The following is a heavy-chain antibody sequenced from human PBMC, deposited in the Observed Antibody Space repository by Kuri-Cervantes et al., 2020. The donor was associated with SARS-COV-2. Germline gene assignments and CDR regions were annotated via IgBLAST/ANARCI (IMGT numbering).Heavy chain of an antibody. CDR2: ISYDGSNK. D-gene: IGHD2-2*01. J-gene: IGHJ6*03. CDR1: GFTFGDYA. V-gene: IGHV3-30-3*01. CDR3: ASCSSTSCSRRYYYYYYMDV. Sequence: GESLKISCTASGFTFGDYAMSWVRQAPGKGLEWVAVISYDGSNKYYADSVKGRFTISRDNSKNTLYLQMNSLRSDDTAVYYCASCSSTSCSRRYYYYYYMDVWGKGTTVTVSS.